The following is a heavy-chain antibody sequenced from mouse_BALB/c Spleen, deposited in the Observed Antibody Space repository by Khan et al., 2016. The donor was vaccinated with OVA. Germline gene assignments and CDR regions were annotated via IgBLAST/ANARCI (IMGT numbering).Heavy chain of an antibody. CDR1: GYTFTSYT. Sequence: QVQLQQSGTELARPGASVKMSCKASGYTFTSYTMHWVKQRPGQGLEWIGYINPTSTYTNYNQKFKDKATLTADKSSITAYMQLSSLTSEVSAVYYCAREGAYYRSDGWFAYWGQGTLVTVSA. J-gene: IGHJ3*01. CDR2: INPTSTYT. V-gene: IGHV1-4*01. CDR3: AREGAYYRSDGWFAY. D-gene: IGHD2-14*01.